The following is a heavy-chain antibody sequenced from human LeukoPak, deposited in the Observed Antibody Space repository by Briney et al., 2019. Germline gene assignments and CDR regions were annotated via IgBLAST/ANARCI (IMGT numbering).Heavy chain of an antibody. V-gene: IGHV1-2*06. CDR2: INANNGDT. CDR1: GYTFTDYY. D-gene: IGHD1-26*01. CDR3: SRDKTVDSETYLLDY. Sequence: ASVKVSCKASGYTFTDYYIHWVRQAPGQGLEWMGRINANNGDTKYAQRLQGRVTITRDTSISAAYMEMNWLRSDDTAVYYCSRDKTVDSETYLLDYWGQGTLVTVSS. J-gene: IGHJ4*02.